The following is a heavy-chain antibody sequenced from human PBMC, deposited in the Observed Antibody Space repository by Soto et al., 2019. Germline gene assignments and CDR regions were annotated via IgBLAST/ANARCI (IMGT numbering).Heavy chain of an antibody. J-gene: IGHJ4*02. CDR2: IYWDDDK. V-gene: IGHV2-5*02. Sequence: QITLKESGPTLVKPTQTFTLTCTFSGFSLSTSGVGVGWIRQPPGKAMEWLALIYWDDDKRYSPSLKSRLTTTKDTTKNHVVPTMTNMDPVDTATDYCAHRQATVSCVTFDYWGQGTLVTVSS. CDR3: AHRQATVSCVTFDY. CDR1: GFSLSTSGVG. D-gene: IGHD4-4*01.